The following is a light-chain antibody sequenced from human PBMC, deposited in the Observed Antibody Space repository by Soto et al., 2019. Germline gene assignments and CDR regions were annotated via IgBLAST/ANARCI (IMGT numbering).Light chain of an antibody. CDR2: AVS. Sequence: QSVLTQPASVSGSPGQSVTISCTGTSRDIGGYNYASWYQQHPGRTPQLMIYAVSHPPSGVSNRFSASKSGNSASLSISGLQAEDEADYYCGSRDSSLTVEFGAGTKLTVL. CDR3: GSRDSSLTVE. J-gene: IGLJ2*01. V-gene: IGLV2-14*03. CDR1: SRDIGGYNY.